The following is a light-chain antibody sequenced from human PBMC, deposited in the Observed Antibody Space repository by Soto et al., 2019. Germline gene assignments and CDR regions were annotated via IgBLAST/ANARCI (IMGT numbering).Light chain of an antibody. J-gene: IGLJ1*01. CDR3: QAWETSTAYV. CDR1: KLGDKY. V-gene: IGLV3-1*01. Sequence: SYELTQPPSVSVSPGQTASITCSGDKLGDKYTCWYQQKPGQSPVLVIYQDNKRPSGIPERFSGSNSGNTATLTISGTQAMDEADYYCQAWETSTAYVFGTGTKLTVL. CDR2: QDN.